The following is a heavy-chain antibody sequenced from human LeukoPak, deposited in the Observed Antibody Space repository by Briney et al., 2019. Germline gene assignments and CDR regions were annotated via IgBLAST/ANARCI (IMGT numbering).Heavy chain of an antibody. D-gene: IGHD3-16*01. CDR1: GFTFSRYS. CDR2: ISGSGGST. V-gene: IGHV3-23*01. CDR3: ALGGLTLPIDY. Sequence: PGGSLRLSCAASGFTFSRYSMNWVRQAPGKGLEWVSAISGSGGSTYYADSVKGRFTISRDNSKNTLYLQMNSLRAEDTAVYYCALGGLTLPIDYWGQGTLVTVSS. J-gene: IGHJ4*02.